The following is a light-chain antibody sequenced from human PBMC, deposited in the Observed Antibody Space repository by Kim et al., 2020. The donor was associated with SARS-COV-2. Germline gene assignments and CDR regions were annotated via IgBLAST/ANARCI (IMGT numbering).Light chain of an antibody. CDR3: QQYGNSPLT. CDR1: QSVSINS. J-gene: IGKJ4*01. V-gene: IGKV3-20*01. Sequence: SPGERNTLYCRASQSVSINSLAWYQQKPGQDPRLLIYGASSRATGIPDRFSGSGSGTDFTLAISRLEPEDFAVYYCQQYGNSPLTFGGGTKVDIK. CDR2: GAS.